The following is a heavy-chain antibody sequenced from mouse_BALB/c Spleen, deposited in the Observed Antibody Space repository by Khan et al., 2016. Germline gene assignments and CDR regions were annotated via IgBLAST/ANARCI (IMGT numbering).Heavy chain of an antibody. CDR1: GYTFTNYG. CDR3: ARTARATFVY. CDR2: IHTSTGEP. V-gene: IGHV9-3*02. J-gene: IGHJ3*01. D-gene: IGHD3-1*01. Sequence: QIQLVQSGPELKTPGETVKISCKASGYTFTNYGMNWVKQAPGKGLKWMGWIHTSTGEPTYAEEFKGRIAFSLETSASTAYLQINNLKSEDTATYFCARTARATFVYWGQGTLVTVSA.